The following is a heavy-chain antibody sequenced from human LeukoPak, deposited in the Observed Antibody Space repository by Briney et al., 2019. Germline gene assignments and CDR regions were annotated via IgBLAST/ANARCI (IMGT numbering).Heavy chain of an antibody. CDR2: SYVGSNK. Sequence: SYVGSNKYYADSVNGRFTISRDNSKNTLYLQMNSLRAEDTAVYYCAKDARGYDSSGYLDYWGQGTLVTVSS. J-gene: IGHJ4*02. D-gene: IGHD3-22*01. V-gene: IGHV3-30*18. CDR3: AKDARGYDSSGYLDY.